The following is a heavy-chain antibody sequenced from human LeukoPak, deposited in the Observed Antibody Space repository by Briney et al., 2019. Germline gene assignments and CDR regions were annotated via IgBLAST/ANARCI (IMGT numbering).Heavy chain of an antibody. Sequence: GGPLRLSCAASGFIFSNYAMNWVRQAPGKGLEWVSTLSGSGGITYYADSVKGRFTISRDSSKNTLYLQMNSLRAEDTAVYYCAKSGGYSSAWYYFDYWGQGTLVTVSS. V-gene: IGHV3-23*01. J-gene: IGHJ4*02. CDR2: LSGSGGIT. CDR1: GFIFSNYA. D-gene: IGHD6-19*01. CDR3: AKSGGYSSAWYYFDY.